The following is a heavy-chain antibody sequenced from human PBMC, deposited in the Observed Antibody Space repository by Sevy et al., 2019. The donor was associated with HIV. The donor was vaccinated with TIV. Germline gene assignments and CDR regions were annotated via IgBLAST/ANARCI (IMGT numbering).Heavy chain of an antibody. Sequence: GGSLRLSCAASGFTFSSYAMHWVRQAPGKGLEWVAVISYDGSNKYYADSVKGRFTISRDNSKNTLYLQMNSLRAEDTAVYYCAREGGVIAARPDQLPFDYWGQGTLVTVSS. CDR1: GFTFSSYA. CDR3: AREGGVIAARPDQLPFDY. V-gene: IGHV3-30-3*01. J-gene: IGHJ4*02. D-gene: IGHD6-6*01. CDR2: ISYDGSNK.